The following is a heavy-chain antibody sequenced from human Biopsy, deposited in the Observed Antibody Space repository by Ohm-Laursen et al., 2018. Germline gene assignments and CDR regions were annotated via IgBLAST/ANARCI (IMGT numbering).Heavy chain of an antibody. D-gene: IGHD2-15*01. CDR2: INSSGSTK. Sequence: SLRLSCSASGFPVSDYYMSWIRQAPGRGLEWVSDINSSGSTKYHAESVKGRFTISRDNAMNSVYLQMNSLRGGDTAIYLFARAVGIAAAPIDYWGQGTLVTVSS. CDR3: ARAVGIAAAPIDY. V-gene: IGHV3-11*01. CDR1: GFPVSDYY. J-gene: IGHJ4*02.